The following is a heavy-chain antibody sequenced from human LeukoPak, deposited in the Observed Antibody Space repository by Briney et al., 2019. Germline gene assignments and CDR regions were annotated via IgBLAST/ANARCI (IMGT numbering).Heavy chain of an antibody. CDR2: IYSGGST. CDR1: GFTVSSNY. V-gene: IGHV3-53*01. D-gene: IGHD2-15*01. Sequence: GGSLRLSCAASGFTVSSNYMSWVRQAPGKGLEWVSVIYSGGSTYYADSVKGRFTISRDNSKNTLYLQMNSLRAEDTAVYYCAGGGGGYCSGGSCVASDAFDIWGQGTMVTVSS. CDR3: AGGGGGYCSGGSCVASDAFDI. J-gene: IGHJ3*02.